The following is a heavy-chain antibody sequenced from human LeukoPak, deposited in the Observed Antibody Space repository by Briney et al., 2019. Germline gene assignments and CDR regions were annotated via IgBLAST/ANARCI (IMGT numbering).Heavy chain of an antibody. CDR2: IYYSGST. D-gene: IGHD1-26*01. CDR1: GGSISSYY. Sequence: PSETLSLTCAVSGGSISSYYWSWIRQPPGKGLEWIGYIYYSGSTNYNPSLKSRVTISVDTSKNQFSLKLSSVTAADTAVYYCARDGGATQGFDYWGQGTLVTVSS. V-gene: IGHV4-59*01. CDR3: ARDGGATQGFDY. J-gene: IGHJ4*02.